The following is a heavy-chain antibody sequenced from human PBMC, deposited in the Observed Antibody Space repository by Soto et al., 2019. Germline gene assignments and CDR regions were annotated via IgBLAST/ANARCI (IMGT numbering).Heavy chain of an antibody. Sequence: QVQLQESGPGLVKPSETLSLTCTVSGGSISNHYWSLIRQPPVKGLEWIGYIYYNGNTNYNPPLKSRVTMSVDPSKNQISLKLSSVTAADTAVYYCTRANWYSEYWGQGTLVTVSS. CDR3: TRANWYSEY. J-gene: IGHJ4*02. CDR2: IYYNGNT. D-gene: IGHD7-27*01. CDR1: GGSISNHY. V-gene: IGHV4-59*11.